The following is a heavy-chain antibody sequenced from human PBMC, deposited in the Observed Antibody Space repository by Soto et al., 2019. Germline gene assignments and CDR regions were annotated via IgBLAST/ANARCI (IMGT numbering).Heavy chain of an antibody. CDR3: ARALTMIAGGAFDI. D-gene: IGHD3-22*01. CDR1: GGSISSYY. CDR2: IYYSGST. J-gene: IGHJ3*02. V-gene: IGHV4-59*01. Sequence: SETLSLTCTVSGGSISSYYWSWIRQPPGKGLEWIGYIYYSGSTNYNPSLKSRVTISVDTSKNQFSLKLSSVTAADTAVYYCARALTMIAGGAFDIWGQGTMVTVSS.